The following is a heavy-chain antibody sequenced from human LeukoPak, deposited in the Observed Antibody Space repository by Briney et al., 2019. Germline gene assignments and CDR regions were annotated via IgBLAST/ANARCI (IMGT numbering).Heavy chain of an antibody. CDR3: ARARRLVATPYDY. V-gene: IGHV3-7*01. Sequence: GGSLRLSCAASGFTFSSYWMSWVRQAPGKGLEWVANIKQDGSEKYYVDSVKGRFTISRDNAKNSLYLQMNSLRAEDTAVYYCARARRLVATPYDYWGQGTLVNVSS. CDR1: GFTFSSYW. CDR2: IKQDGSEK. D-gene: IGHD5-12*01. J-gene: IGHJ4*02.